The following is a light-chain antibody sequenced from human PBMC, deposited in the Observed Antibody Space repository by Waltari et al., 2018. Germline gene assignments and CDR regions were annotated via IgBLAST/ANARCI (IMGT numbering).Light chain of an antibody. V-gene: IGKV3-20*01. Sequence: EIVLTPSPGTLSLSPGEGATLSRRASQYVNIRDLAWYQQKPGQAPRLLIYDTSTRAAGIPDRFSGSGSGRDFTLTISRLEPEDFAVYYCQQDDTLPRVTFGGGTKVEIK. J-gene: IGKJ4*02. CDR1: QYVNIRD. CDR2: DTS. CDR3: QQDDTLPRVT.